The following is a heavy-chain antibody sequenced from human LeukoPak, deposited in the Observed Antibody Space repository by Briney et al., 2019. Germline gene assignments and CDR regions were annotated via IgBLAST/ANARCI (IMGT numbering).Heavy chain of an antibody. Sequence: PGGSLRLSCAASGFTFSSYWMSWVRQAPGKGLEWVANIKQDGSEKYYVDSVKGRFTISRDNAKNSLYLQMNSLRAEDTAVYYCARAASQQLPPCYYYYYYMDVWGKGTTVTVSS. D-gene: IGHD6-13*01. CDR3: ARAASQQLPPCYYYYYYMDV. CDR1: GFTFSSYW. CDR2: IKQDGSEK. V-gene: IGHV3-7*01. J-gene: IGHJ6*03.